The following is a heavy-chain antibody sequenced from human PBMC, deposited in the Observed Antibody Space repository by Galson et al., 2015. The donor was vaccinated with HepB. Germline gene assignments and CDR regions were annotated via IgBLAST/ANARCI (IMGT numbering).Heavy chain of an antibody. D-gene: IGHD3-10*01. CDR2: ISSSSSYT. CDR3: ARVPNYYGSGANWFDP. J-gene: IGHJ5*02. Sequence: SLRLSCAASGFTLSDYYMSWIRQAPGKGLEWVSYISSSSSYTNYADSVKGRFTISRDNAKNSLYLQINSLRAEDTAVYYCARVPNYYGSGANWFDPWGQGTLVTVSS. V-gene: IGHV3-11*06. CDR1: GFTLSDYY.